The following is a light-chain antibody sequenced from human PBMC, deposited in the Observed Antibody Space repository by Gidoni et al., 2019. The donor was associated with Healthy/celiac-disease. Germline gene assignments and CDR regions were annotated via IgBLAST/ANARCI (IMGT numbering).Light chain of an antibody. CDR3: QQYGSSPSYT. J-gene: IGKJ2*01. V-gene: IGKV3-20*01. Sequence: SCRASQSVSSSYLAWYQQKPGQAPRLLIYGASSRATGIPDRFSGSGSGTDFTLTISRLEPEDFALYFCQQYGSSPSYTFGQGTKLEIK. CDR1: QSVSSSY. CDR2: GAS.